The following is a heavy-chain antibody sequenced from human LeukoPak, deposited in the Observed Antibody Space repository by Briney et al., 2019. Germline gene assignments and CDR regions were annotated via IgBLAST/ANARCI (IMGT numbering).Heavy chain of an antibody. CDR1: GFTFSSYG. Sequence: PGGSLRLSCAASGFTFSSYGMHWVRQAPGKGLEWVAFIRYDGSNKYYADSVKGRFTISRDNSKNTLYLQMNSLRAEDTAVYYCARVLDDSSSKYQAIAYWGQGTLVTVSS. CDR3: ARVLDDSSSKYQAIAY. V-gene: IGHV3-30*02. J-gene: IGHJ4*02. D-gene: IGHD6-6*01. CDR2: IRYDGSNK.